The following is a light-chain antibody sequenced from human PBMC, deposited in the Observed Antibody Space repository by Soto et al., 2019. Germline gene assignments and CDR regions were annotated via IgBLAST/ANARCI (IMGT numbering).Light chain of an antibody. CDR1: QSVSSN. J-gene: IGKJ5*01. Sequence: EIVMTQSPTILSVSPGERATLSCRASQSVSSNLAWYQQKPGQAPRLLIYGVYTRAPGIPARFIGSGSGTEFTLTISSLQSEDFAVYYCQQYNRWPPITFGQGTRLEI. V-gene: IGKV3D-15*01. CDR2: GVY. CDR3: QQYNRWPPIT.